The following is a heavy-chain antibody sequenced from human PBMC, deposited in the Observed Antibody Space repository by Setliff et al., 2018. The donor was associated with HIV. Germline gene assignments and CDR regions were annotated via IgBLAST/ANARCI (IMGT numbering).Heavy chain of an antibody. J-gene: IGHJ4*02. CDR2: IYWNDDK. CDR3: AHRLSYYDTSGYYSYYFDY. D-gene: IGHD3-22*01. Sequence: SGPTLVNPTQTLALTCTFSGFSLSTSGVGVGWIRQPPGKALEWLALIYWNDDKRYSPSLKSRLTITKDTSKNQVVLTMTNMDPVDTATYYCAHRLSYYDTSGYYSYYFDYWGQGTLVTVSS. CDR1: GFSLSTSGVG. V-gene: IGHV2-5*01.